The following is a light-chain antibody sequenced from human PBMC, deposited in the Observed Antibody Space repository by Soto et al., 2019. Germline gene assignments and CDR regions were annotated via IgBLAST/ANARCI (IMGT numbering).Light chain of an antibody. J-gene: IGKJ1*01. V-gene: IGKV1-5*03. CDR2: KAS. CDR3: QQYLTTWT. CDR1: QSIVTW. Sequence: DIQMTQSPATLSASVLDRFTITCRASQSIVTWLAWYQQKPGKAPNLLIYKASTLQSGVPPRFSGSGSGTEFTLTISSLQPDDFGTYYCQQYLTTWTFGQGTKVDIK.